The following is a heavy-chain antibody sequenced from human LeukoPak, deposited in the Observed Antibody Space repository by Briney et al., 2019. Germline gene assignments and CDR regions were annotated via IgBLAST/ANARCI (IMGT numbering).Heavy chain of an antibody. CDR1: GFTFSSYW. J-gene: IGHJ6*02. CDR3: ARSSKRDCSGGSCYYYYGMDV. V-gene: IGHV3-7*03. D-gene: IGHD2-15*01. Sequence: GGSLRLSCAASGFTFSSYWMSWVRQPPGKGLQWVAHIKQDGSEKYYVDSVKGRFTISRDNAKNSLYLQMNSLRAEDTAVYFCARSSKRDCSGGSCYYYYGMDVWGQGTTVTVSS. CDR2: IKQDGSEK.